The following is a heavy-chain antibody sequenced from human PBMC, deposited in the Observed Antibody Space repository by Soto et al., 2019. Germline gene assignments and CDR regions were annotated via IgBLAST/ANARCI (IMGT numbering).Heavy chain of an antibody. J-gene: IGHJ4*02. D-gene: IGHD6-13*01. Sequence: EVQLLESGGGLVQPGGSLRLSCAASGFTFSSYAMSCVRQAPGKGLEWVSTITGSSGNTYYADSVMGRFTISRDNSKNTRYLQVNSLRAEDTAVYYCARGAAAGSRYYFEYWGQGTLATVSP. CDR1: GFTFSSYA. CDR2: ITGSSGNT. V-gene: IGHV3-23*01. CDR3: ARGAAAGSRYYFEY.